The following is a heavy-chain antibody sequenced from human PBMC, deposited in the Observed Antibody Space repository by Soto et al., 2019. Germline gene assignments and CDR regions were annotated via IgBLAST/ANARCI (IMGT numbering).Heavy chain of an antibody. Sequence: EVQVVESGGGFVQPGGSLRLSCVVSGFTFSDYSMNWVRQAAGKGLEWVSFISAGGSDIYYADSVKGRFTISRDNAKNSLYLEMKGLRDEDAAVYYCARLWCVGCSGHPPVDYWGQGTLVTVSS. CDR2: ISAGGSDI. CDR1: GFTFSDYS. D-gene: IGHD2-15*01. J-gene: IGHJ4*02. V-gene: IGHV3-48*02. CDR3: ARLWCVGCSGHPPVDY.